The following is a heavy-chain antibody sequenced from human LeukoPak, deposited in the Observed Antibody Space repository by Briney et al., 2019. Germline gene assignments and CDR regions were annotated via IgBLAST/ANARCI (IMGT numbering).Heavy chain of an antibody. CDR3: ARFSSVVAAPYYFDY. J-gene: IGHJ4*02. CDR1: GYSFASYW. CDR2: IYPGDSDT. V-gene: IGHV5-51*03. D-gene: IGHD2-15*01. Sequence: KPGESLKISCEGSGYSFASYWIGWVRQMPGKGLEWMGIIYPGDSDTRYSPSFQGQVTISADKSISTAYLQWSSLKASDTAMYYCARFSSVVAAPYYFDYWGQGTLVTVSS.